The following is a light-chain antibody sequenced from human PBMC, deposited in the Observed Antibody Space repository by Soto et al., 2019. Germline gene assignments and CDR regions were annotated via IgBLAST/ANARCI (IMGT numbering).Light chain of an antibody. J-gene: IGKJ5*01. V-gene: IGKV3-20*01. CDR2: GAS. Sequence: EIVLTQSPGTLPLSPGERATLSCRASQSIVNNYLAWYQQKPGQAPRLLIYGASTRATGIPDRFGGSGSGTDFTLTISRLEPEDFAIYYCQQYVGFLITFGQGTRLETK. CDR3: QQYVGFLIT. CDR1: QSIVNNY.